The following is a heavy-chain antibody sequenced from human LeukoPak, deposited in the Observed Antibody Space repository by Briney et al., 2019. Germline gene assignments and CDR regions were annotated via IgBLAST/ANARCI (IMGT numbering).Heavy chain of an antibody. Sequence: GGSLRLSCAASGFTFSSYSMHWVRQAPGKGLEWVAFIRYDGSNKYYADSVKGRFTISRDNSKNTLYLQMNSLRAEDTAVYYCAKDQDTMVRGVISGTFDYWGQGTLVTVSS. CDR1: GFTFSSYS. CDR2: IRYDGSNK. D-gene: IGHD3-10*01. J-gene: IGHJ4*02. V-gene: IGHV3-30*02. CDR3: AKDQDTMVRGVISGTFDY.